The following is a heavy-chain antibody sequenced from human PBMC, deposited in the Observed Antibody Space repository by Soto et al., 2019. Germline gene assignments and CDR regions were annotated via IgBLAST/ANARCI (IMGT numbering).Heavy chain of an antibody. D-gene: IGHD2-2*01. CDR3: AKGYGGQRLTRGDAFDI. J-gene: IGHJ3*02. V-gene: IGHV3-30*18. CDR2: ISFDGRDT. Sequence: GGSLRLSCAASGFTFSSYFMHWVRQAPGKGLEWVTFISFDGRDTDYADSVKGRFTISRDNSKNTLYLQMNSLRAEDRAVYYCAKGYGGQRLTRGDAFDIWGQGTLVTVSS. CDR1: GFTFSSYF.